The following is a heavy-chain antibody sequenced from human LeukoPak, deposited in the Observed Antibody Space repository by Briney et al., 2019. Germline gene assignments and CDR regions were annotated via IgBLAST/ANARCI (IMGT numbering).Heavy chain of an antibody. CDR1: GGSISSYY. D-gene: IGHD3-22*01. CDR3: ARHSSRGQGFYFDY. J-gene: IGHJ4*02. CDR2: IYTSGST. Sequence: SETLSLTCTVSGGSISSYYWSWIRQPPGKGLEWIGYIYTSGSTNYNPSLKSRVTISVDTSKNQFSLKLSSVTAADTAVYYCARHSSRGQGFYFDYWGQGTLVTVSS. V-gene: IGHV4-4*09.